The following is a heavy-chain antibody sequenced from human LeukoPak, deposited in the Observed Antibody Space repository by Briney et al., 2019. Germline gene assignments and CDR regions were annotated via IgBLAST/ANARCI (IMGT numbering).Heavy chain of an antibody. CDR3: ARDALDHSSSWYSSRSWFDP. D-gene: IGHD6-13*01. CDR2: IYYSGST. Sequence: SETLSLTCTVSGGSLSSYYWSWIRQPPGKGLEWIGYIYYSGSTNYNPSLKSRVTISVDTSKNQFSLKLSSVTAADTAVYYCARDALDHSSSWYSSRSWFDPWGQGTLVTVSS. CDR1: GGSLSSYY. J-gene: IGHJ5*02. V-gene: IGHV4-59*01.